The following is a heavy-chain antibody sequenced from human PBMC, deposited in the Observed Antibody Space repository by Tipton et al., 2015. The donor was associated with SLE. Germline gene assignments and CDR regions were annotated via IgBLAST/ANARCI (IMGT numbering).Heavy chain of an antibody. CDR2: INHSGST. D-gene: IGHD6-13*01. Sequence: TLSLTCAVYAGSFSGYYLSWIRQPPGKGLEWIGEINHSGSTNYNPSLKSRVTISVDTSKNQFSLKLSSVTAADTAVYYCARVVAAAGTAFDSWGQGTMVTFSS. CDR3: ARVVAAAGTAFDS. CDR1: AGSFSGYY. V-gene: IGHV4-34*01. J-gene: IGHJ3*01.